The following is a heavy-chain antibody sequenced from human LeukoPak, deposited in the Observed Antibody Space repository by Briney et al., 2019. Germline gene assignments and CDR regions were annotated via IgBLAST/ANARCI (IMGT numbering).Heavy chain of an antibody. Sequence: PGGSLRLSCAVSGITLSNYGMSWIRQPPGKGLEWIGSIYYSGSTYYNPSLKSRVTISVDTSKNQFSLKLSSVTAADTAVYYCARGVVVPAAIIENWFDPWGQGTLVTVSS. CDR2: IYYSGST. D-gene: IGHD2-2*01. J-gene: IGHJ5*02. V-gene: IGHV4-39*07. CDR3: ARGVVVPAAIIENWFDP. CDR1: GITLSNYG.